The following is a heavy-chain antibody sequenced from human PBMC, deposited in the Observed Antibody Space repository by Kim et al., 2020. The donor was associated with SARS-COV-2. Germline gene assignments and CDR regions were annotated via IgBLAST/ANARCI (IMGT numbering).Heavy chain of an antibody. CDR2: IWYDGSNK. CDR1: GFTFSSYG. D-gene: IGHD6-13*01. J-gene: IGHJ6*02. CDR3: AKEGGWSSSWYVPAYYYYYGMDV. V-gene: IGHV3-33*06. Sequence: GGSLRLSCAASGFTFSSYGMHWVRQAPGKGLEWVAVIWYDGSNKYYADAVKGRFTISRDNSKNTLYLQMNSLRAEDTAVYYCAKEGGWSSSWYVPAYYYYYGMDVWGQGTTVTVSS.